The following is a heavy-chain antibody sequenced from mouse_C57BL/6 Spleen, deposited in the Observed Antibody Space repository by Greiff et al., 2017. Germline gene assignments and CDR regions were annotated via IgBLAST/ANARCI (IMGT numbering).Heavy chain of an antibody. J-gene: IGHJ4*01. CDR3: ARGESTTVVATDYAMDN. D-gene: IGHD1-1*01. CDR1: GYSFTGYY. CDR2: INPSTGGT. V-gene: IGHV1-42*01. Sequence: DVKLQESGPELAKPGASVQISCKASGYSFTGYYMNWVKQSPEKSLEWIGEINPSTGGTTYNQKFKAKATLTVDKSSSTAYMQLKSLTSEDSAVYYCARGESTTVVATDYAMDNWGQGDSVTVST.